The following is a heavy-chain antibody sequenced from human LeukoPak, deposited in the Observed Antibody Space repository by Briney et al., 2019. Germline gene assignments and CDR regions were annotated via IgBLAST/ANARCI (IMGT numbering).Heavy chain of an antibody. V-gene: IGHV1-2*02. Sequence: ASVKVSCKASGYTFTGYYMHWVRQAPGQGLEWMGWINPNSGGTNYAQKFQGRVTMTRDTSISTAYMELSRLGSDDTAVYYCAIRKGFLVGFDPWGQGTLVTVSS. CDR2: INPNSGGT. CDR1: GYTFTGYY. CDR3: AIRKGFLVGFDP. J-gene: IGHJ5*02. D-gene: IGHD2-15*01.